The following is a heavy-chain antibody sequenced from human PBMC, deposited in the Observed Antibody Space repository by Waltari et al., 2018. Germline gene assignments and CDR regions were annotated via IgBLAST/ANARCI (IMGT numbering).Heavy chain of an antibody. Sequence: QVQLQESGPGLVKPSETLSLTCAVSGYSISSGYYWGWIRQPPGKGLEWIGSIYHSGSTYYNPSLKSRVTISVDTSKNQFSLKLSSVTAADTAVYYCARQGGTWLQLLDYWGQGTLVTVSS. J-gene: IGHJ4*02. V-gene: IGHV4-38-2*01. D-gene: IGHD5-12*01. CDR2: IYHSGST. CDR1: GYSISSGYY. CDR3: ARQGGTWLQLLDY.